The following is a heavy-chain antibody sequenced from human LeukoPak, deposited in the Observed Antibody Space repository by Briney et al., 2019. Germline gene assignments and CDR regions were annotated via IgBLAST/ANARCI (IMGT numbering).Heavy chain of an antibody. J-gene: IGHJ3*02. Sequence: GESLKISCKGSGYSFTSYWIGWVRQMPGKGLEWMGIIYPGDTDTRYSPSFQGQVTISADKSISTAYLQWSSLKASDTAMYYCAIIGGGSGSYHNFHDAFDIWGQGTMVTVSS. CDR2: IYPGDTDT. V-gene: IGHV5-51*01. CDR1: GYSFTSYW. D-gene: IGHD3-10*01. CDR3: AIIGGGSGSYHNFHDAFDI.